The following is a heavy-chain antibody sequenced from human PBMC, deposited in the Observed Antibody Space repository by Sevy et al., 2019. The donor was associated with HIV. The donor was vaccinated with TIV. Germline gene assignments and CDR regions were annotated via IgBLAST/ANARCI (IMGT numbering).Heavy chain of an antibody. D-gene: IGHD5-12*01. Sequence: SETLSLTCAVSGGSISSDGYSWSWIRQPPGKGLEWIGYIYHSGSTYYNPSLKSRVTISVDRSKNQFSLKVSSVTAADTAMYNCARVNGYQYYFDYWGQGTLVTVSS. CDR1: GGSISSDGYS. V-gene: IGHV4-30-2*01. CDR2: IYHSGST. J-gene: IGHJ4*02. CDR3: ARVNGYQYYFDY.